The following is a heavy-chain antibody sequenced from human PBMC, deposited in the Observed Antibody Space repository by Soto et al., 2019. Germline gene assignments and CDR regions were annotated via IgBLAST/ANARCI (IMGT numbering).Heavy chain of an antibody. Sequence: GGSLRLSCVASGFAFSTCGMHWVRQAPGKGLEWLSLISSDGKNKFYADSVKGRFFLSRDNSKDTMFLQMNSLRPEDTAVYYFAKGLVAGGTIGDNWGQGTTVTVSS. CDR2: ISSDGKNK. V-gene: IGHV3-30*18. D-gene: IGHD5-12*01. CDR3: AKGLVAGGTIGDN. CDR1: GFAFSTCG. J-gene: IGHJ4*02.